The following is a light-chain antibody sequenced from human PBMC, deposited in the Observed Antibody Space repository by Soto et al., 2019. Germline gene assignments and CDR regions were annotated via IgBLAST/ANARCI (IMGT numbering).Light chain of an antibody. CDR1: SRYIGAYNF. CDR2: DVN. V-gene: IGLV2-14*03. J-gene: IGLJ2*01. CDR3: TSWTTSTTMI. Sequence: SPPPKPSSGYGFPGQSSTISCPGNSRYIGAYNFVSWYQQHPGKAPKLMLYDVNIRPSGVSNRFSGSKSGNTASLTISGLQAEDEADYYCTSWTTSTTMIFGGGTKVTVL.